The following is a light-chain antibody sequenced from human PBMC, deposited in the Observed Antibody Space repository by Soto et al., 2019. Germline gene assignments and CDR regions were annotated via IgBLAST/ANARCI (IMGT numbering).Light chain of an antibody. Sequence: VCTQFAVTLSLSPWERATLSCMASQSFRGLLAWYQQKPGQAPRLLIYDAYNRATGIPPRFSGSGSGTDFTLTISSLEPEDSAVYYCQLRHRWPNTFAQGTRLEIK. V-gene: IGKV3-11*01. CDR3: QLRHRWPNT. CDR1: QSFRGL. CDR2: DAY. J-gene: IGKJ5*01.